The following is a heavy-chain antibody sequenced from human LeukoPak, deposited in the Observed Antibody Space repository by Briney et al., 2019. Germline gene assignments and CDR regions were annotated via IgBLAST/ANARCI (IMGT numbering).Heavy chain of an antibody. Sequence: GASVKVSCKTSGYTFTGYYMHWVRQAPGQGLEWMGWINPNSGGTNYAQKFQGRVTMTRDTSISTAYMDLRRLRSDDTAVYYCASEYYYDSSGLNWFDPWGQGTLVTVSS. CDR3: ASEYYYDSSGLNWFDP. J-gene: IGHJ5*02. D-gene: IGHD3-22*01. CDR2: INPNSGGT. CDR1: GYTFTGYY. V-gene: IGHV1-2*02.